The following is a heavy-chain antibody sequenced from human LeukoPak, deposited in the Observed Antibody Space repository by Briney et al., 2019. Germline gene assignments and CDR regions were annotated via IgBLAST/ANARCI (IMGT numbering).Heavy chain of an antibody. V-gene: IGHV1-8*01. CDR2: MNPNSGNT. J-gene: IGHJ4*02. CDR1: GYTFTSYD. Sequence: ASVKVSCKASGYTFTSYDINWVRQAIGQGLEWMGWMNPNSGNTGYAQKFQGRVTMTRNTSISTAYMELSSLRAEDTAVYYCAKDSPAVAGTGSNYWGQGTLVTVSS. D-gene: IGHD6-19*01. CDR3: AKDSPAVAGTGSNY.